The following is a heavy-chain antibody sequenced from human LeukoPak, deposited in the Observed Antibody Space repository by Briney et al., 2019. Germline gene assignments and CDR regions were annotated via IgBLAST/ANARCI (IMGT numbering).Heavy chain of an antibody. CDR1: GGTFSSYA. Sequence: SVKVSCKASGGTFSSYAISWVRQAPGQGLEWMGRIIPILGIANYAQKLQGRVTMTTDTSTSTAYMELRSLRSDDTAVYYCARETGNYFDYWGQGTLVTVSS. J-gene: IGHJ4*02. CDR3: ARETGNYFDY. CDR2: IIPILGIA. V-gene: IGHV1-69*04. D-gene: IGHD3-9*01.